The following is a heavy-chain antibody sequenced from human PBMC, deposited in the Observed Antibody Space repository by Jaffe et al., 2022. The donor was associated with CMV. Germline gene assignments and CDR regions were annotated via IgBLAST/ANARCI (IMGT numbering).Heavy chain of an antibody. CDR2: IYSGGST. J-gene: IGHJ3*02. CDR3: ASPRSSGYYFLHDLAFDI. D-gene: IGHD3-22*01. CDR1: GFTVSSNY. V-gene: IGHV3-66*01. Sequence: EVQLVESGGGLVQPGGSLRLSCAASGFTVSSNYMSWVRQAPGKGLEWVSVIYSGGSTYYADSVKGRFTISRDNSKNTLYLQMNSLRAEDTAVYYCASPRSSGYYFLHDLAFDIWGQGTMVTVSS.